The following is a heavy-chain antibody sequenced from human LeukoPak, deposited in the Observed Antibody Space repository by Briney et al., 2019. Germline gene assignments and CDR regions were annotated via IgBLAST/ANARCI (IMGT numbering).Heavy chain of an antibody. D-gene: IGHD2-15*01. V-gene: IGHV3-11*01. CDR3: AKDLTSGGSCYSDY. Sequence: GGSLRLSCAASGFTFSDYYMSWIRQAPGKGLEWVSYISSSGSTIYYADSVKGRFTISRDNSKNTLYLQMNSLRAEDTAVYYCAKDLTSGGSCYSDYWGQGTLVTVSS. CDR1: GFTFSDYY. CDR2: ISSSGSTI. J-gene: IGHJ4*02.